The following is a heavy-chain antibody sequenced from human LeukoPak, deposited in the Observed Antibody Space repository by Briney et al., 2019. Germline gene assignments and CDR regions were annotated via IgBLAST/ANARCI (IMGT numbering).Heavy chain of an antibody. D-gene: IGHD3-22*01. V-gene: IGHV3-33*08. CDR2: IWYDGSNK. CDR3: ARDNAHYDSSGYLGY. CDR1: GFTFSSSN. Sequence: GGSLRLSCAASGFTFSSSNMNWVRQAPGKGLEWVTVIWYDGSNKYYADSVKGRFTISRDNSKNTLYLQMNSLRAEDTAVYYCARDNAHYDSSGYLGYWGQGTLVTVSS. J-gene: IGHJ4*02.